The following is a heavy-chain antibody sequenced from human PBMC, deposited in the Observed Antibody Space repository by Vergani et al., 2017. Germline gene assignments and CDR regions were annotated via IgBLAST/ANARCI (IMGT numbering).Heavy chain of an antibody. CDR1: GFTFSSYA. D-gene: IGHD2-8*01. V-gene: IGHV3-30*01. CDR3: ASAEAIVLMVN. Sequence: QVQLVESGGGVVQPGRSLRLSCAASGFTFSSYAMHWVRQAPGKGLEWVAVISYDGSNKYYADSVKGRFTISRDNSKNTLYLQMNSLRAEDTAVYYCASAEAIVLMVNWGQGTLVTVSS. J-gene: IGHJ4*02. CDR2: ISYDGSNK.